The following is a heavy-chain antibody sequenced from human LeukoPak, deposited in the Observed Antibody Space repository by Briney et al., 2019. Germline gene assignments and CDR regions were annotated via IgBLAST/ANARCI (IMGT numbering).Heavy chain of an antibody. V-gene: IGHV4-39*01. CDR3: ARQGRSSLDFDY. Sequence: SETLSLTCTVSGGSISSSSYYWGWIRQPPGKGLEWIGSIYYSGSTYYNPSLKSRVTTSVDTSKNQFSLKLSSVTAADTAVYYCARQGRSSLDFDYWGQGTLVTVSS. CDR2: IYYSGST. J-gene: IGHJ4*02. D-gene: IGHD2-15*01. CDR1: GGSISSSSYY.